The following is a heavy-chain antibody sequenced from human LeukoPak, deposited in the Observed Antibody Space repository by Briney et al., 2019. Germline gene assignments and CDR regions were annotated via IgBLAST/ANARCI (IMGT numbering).Heavy chain of an antibody. J-gene: IGHJ5*02. V-gene: IGHV4-34*01. CDR2: INHSGST. CDR1: GGSFSGYY. CDR3: ATRGLGVPAVTRMDWFDP. Sequence: PSETLSLTCAVYGGSFSGYYWSWIRQPPGKGLEWIGEINHSGSTNYNPSLKSRVTISVDTSKNQFSLKLSSVTAADTAVYYCATRGLGVPAVTRMDWFDPWGQGTLVTVSS. D-gene: IGHD2-2*01.